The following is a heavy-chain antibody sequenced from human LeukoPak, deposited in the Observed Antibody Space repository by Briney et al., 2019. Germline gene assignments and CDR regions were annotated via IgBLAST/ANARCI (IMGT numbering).Heavy chain of an antibody. Sequence: NPSETLSLTCAVSGGSISTGGYYWSWIRQHPGKGLEWIGYIYYSGSTYYNPSLKSRVTISVDTSKNQFSLKLSSVTAADTAVYYCARSDDYVWGSYRQPGYFDYWGQGTLVTVSS. J-gene: IGHJ4*02. CDR1: GGSISTGGYY. D-gene: IGHD3-16*01. V-gene: IGHV4-31*11. CDR3: ARSDDYVWGSYRQPGYFDY. CDR2: IYYSGST.